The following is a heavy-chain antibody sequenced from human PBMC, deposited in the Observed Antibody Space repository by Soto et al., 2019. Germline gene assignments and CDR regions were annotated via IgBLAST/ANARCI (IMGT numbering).Heavy chain of an antibody. CDR2: IWYDGSNK. Sequence: QEQLVESGGGVVQPGRSLRLSCAASGFTFSSYGMHWVRQAPGKGMEWVAVIWYDGSNKYYVESVKGRFTISRDNSKNTLDLQMNSRRAEDTAVYYCARSPSGWDDWYFDLWGRGTLVTVSS. D-gene: IGHD6-19*01. J-gene: IGHJ2*01. CDR3: ARSPSGWDDWYFDL. V-gene: IGHV3-33*01. CDR1: GFTFSSYG.